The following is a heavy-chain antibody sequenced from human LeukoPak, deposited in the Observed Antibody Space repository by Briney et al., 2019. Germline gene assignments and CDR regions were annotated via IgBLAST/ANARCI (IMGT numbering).Heavy chain of an antibody. D-gene: IGHD2-2*01. V-gene: IGHV3-30*18. Sequence: GGSRRLSCAVSGFTFSSYGMQWGGQAPGKGMEGGAVISYDGSKKYYADSVKGGFTISRDNSKNTLYLQMNSLRAEDTAVYYCAKVGGCSSTSCYHDAFDIWGQGTMVTVSS. CDR2: ISYDGSKK. CDR3: AKVGGCSSTSCYHDAFDI. CDR1: GFTFSSYG. J-gene: IGHJ3*02.